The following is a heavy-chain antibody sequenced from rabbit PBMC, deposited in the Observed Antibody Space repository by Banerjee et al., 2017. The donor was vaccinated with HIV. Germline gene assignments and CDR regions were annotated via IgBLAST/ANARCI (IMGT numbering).Heavy chain of an antibody. V-gene: IGHV1S40*01. J-gene: IGHJ4*01. CDR2: VYLRDAST. D-gene: IGHD6-1*01. CDR1: GIDFSGTYY. Sequence: QSLEESGGDLVKPGASLTLTCTASGIDFSGTYYICWVRQAPGKGPEWIACVYLRDASTDYASWAKGRFTISRTSSTTVTLQMTSLTAADTATYFCARDHPYAGVAGYGYTPFNLWGPGTLVTVS. CDR3: ARDHPYAGVAGYGYTPFNL.